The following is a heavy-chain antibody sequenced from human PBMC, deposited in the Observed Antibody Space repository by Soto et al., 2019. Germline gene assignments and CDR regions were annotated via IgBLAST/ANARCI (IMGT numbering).Heavy chain of an antibody. V-gene: IGHV4-59*08. J-gene: IGHJ4*02. CDR3: ARRYGDYFDY. CDR1: GGSISSYY. Sequence: QVQLQESGPGLVKPSETLSLTCTVSGGSISSYYWSWIRQPPGKGLEWIGYIYYSGSTNYNPSLKRRVTLSVDTSKNQFSLKLSSVTAADTAVYYCARRYGDYFDYWGQGTLVTVSS. CDR2: IYYSGST. D-gene: IGHD4-17*01.